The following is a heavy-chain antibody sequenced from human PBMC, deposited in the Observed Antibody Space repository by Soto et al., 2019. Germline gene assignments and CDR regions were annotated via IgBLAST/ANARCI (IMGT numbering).Heavy chain of an antibody. CDR1: GFSLSTSGVG. V-gene: IGHV2-5*02. J-gene: IGHJ6*02. Sequence: QITLKESGPTLVKPTQTLTLTCTFSGFSLSTSGVGVGWIRQPPGKALEWLALIYWDDDKRYSPSLKSRLTITKXXSXNPXVLTMTNMDPVDTATYYCAHSGVSSSFPYYYGMDVWGQGTTVTVSS. CDR3: AHSGVSSSFPYYYGMDV. D-gene: IGHD6-13*01. CDR2: IYWDDDK.